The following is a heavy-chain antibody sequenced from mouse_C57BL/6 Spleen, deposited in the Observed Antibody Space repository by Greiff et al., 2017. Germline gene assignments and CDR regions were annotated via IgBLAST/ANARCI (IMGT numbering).Heavy chain of an antibody. J-gene: IGHJ4*01. CDR3: ARWMITTVVATPYYAMDY. CDR2: INPGSGGT. D-gene: IGHD1-1*01. CDR1: GYAFTNYL. Sequence: QVQLKESGAELVRPGTSVKVSCKASGYAFTNYLIEWVKQRPGQGLEWIGVINPGSGGTNYNEKFKGKATLPADKSSSTAYMQLSSLTSEDSAVYFCARWMITTVVATPYYAMDYWGQGTSVTVSS. V-gene: IGHV1-54*01.